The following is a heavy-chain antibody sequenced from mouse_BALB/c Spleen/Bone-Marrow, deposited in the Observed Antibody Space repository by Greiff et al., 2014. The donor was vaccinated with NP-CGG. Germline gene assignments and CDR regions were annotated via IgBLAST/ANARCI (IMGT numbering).Heavy chain of an antibody. V-gene: IGHV1-5*01. D-gene: IGHD2-1*01. CDR2: IYPGNSDT. Sequence: EVQLQQSGTVLARPGASVKMSREASGYSFTSYWMHWVKQRPGQGLEWIGAIYPGNSDTSYNQKFKGKAKLTAVTSASTAYMELSSLTNEDSAVYYCTKIYYGNSFDVWGAGTTVTVSS. CDR1: GYSFTSYW. J-gene: IGHJ1*01. CDR3: TKIYYGNSFDV.